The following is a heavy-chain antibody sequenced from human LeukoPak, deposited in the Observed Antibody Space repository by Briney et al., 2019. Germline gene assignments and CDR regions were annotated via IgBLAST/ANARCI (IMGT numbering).Heavy chain of an antibody. CDR2: IRKTADGGTA. CDR3: TTGGSTAGN. CDR1: GFTFSSVW. D-gene: IGHD1-14*01. V-gene: IGHV3-15*01. Sequence: GGSLRLSCTASGFTFSSVWMSWVRQAPGKGLQWVGRIRKTADGGTADYAAPVQGRFSISRDDSKKTLYLQMNSLKTEDTAVYYCTTGGSTAGNWGQGTLVTVSS. J-gene: IGHJ4*02.